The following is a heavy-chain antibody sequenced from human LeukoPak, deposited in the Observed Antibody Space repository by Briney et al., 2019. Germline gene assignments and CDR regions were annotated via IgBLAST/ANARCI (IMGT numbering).Heavy chain of an antibody. Sequence: GGSLRLSCAASGFTFSNYAMNWVRQAPGKGLEWVAGIGGGDDIHYADSVKGRFTGSRDDSKNTLYLQMSSLRIEDTAVYYCAKDATPFNSIWDYFDSWGQGTLVNVSA. CDR3: AKDATPFNSIWDYFDS. CDR1: GFTFSNYA. CDR2: IGGGDDI. D-gene: IGHD7-27*01. J-gene: IGHJ4*02. V-gene: IGHV3-23*01.